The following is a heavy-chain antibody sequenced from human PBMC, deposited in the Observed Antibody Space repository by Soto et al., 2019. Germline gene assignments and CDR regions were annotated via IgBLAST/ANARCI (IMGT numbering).Heavy chain of an antibody. J-gene: IGHJ4*02. D-gene: IGHD3-16*01. CDR1: GFTFDTYA. Sequence: EVHLLESGGGLVQPGGSLRLSCAGSGFTFDTYAMSWVRQAPGKGLEWVSGFSGSGGTTYYADSVKGRFTISRDNSQNTLYLQMNSLRTEDTAVYYCARDFWGLSHFDYWGQGTLVTVSS. CDR3: ARDFWGLSHFDY. CDR2: FSGSGGTT. V-gene: IGHV3-23*01.